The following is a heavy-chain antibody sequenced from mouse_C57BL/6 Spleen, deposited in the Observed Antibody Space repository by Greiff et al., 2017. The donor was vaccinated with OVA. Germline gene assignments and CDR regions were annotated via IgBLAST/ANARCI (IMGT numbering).Heavy chain of an antibody. CDR2: IDPEDGDT. CDR3: TSFYYGSSSY. J-gene: IGHJ2*01. V-gene: IGHV14-1*01. D-gene: IGHD1-1*01. CDR1: GFNIKDYY. Sequence: VHVKQSGAELVRPGASVKLSCTASGFNIKDYYMHWVKQRPEQGLEWIGRIDPEDGDTEYAPKFQGKATMTADTSSNTAYLQLSGLTSEDTAVYYCTSFYYGSSSYWGQGTTLTVSS.